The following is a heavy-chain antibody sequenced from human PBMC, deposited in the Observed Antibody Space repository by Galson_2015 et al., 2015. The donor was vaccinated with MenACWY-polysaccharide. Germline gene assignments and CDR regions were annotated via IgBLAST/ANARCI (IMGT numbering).Heavy chain of an antibody. CDR3: ARSLGYSDSAFDNGRDVDRRFDP. D-gene: IGHD5-12*01. V-gene: IGHV4-61*02. CDR2: IHSRGST. J-gene: IGHJ5*02. Sequence: TLSLTCSVSGGSISTGSSYWSWIRQPAGKGLEWIGRIHSRGSTDYSPSLKSRVTISTDTSRNHISLKLSSVTAADTAVYYCARSLGYSDSAFDNGRDVDRRFDPWGQGTLVTVSS. CDR1: GGSISTGSSY.